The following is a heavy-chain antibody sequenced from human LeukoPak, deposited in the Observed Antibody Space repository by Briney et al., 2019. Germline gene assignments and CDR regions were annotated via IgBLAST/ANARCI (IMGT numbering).Heavy chain of an antibody. J-gene: IGHJ4*02. D-gene: IGHD3-16*01. CDR1: GFTFSDHW. V-gene: IGHV3-7*01. CDR2: IKEDGSKK. CDR3: ARDGRGGYLDY. Sequence: GGSLRLSCAASGFTFSDHWMTWVRQAPGKRLEWVANIKEDGSKKYYVDSVKGRFIISRDNAKNSLYLQMNSLRAEDTAMYYCARDGRGGYLDYWGQGTLVTVSS.